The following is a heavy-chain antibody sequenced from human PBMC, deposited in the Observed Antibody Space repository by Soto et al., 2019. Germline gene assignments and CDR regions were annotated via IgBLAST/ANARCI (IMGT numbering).Heavy chain of an antibody. CDR1: GGSISSSSYY. D-gene: IGHD4-17*01. Sequence: SETLSLTCTVSGGSISSSSYYWGWIRQPPGKGLEWIGSIYYSESTYYNPSLKSRVTISVDTSKNQFSLKLSPVTAADTAVYYCARLRGGIMTTVTKRVFPPQNYFDYWGQGTLVTVSS. CDR2: IYYSEST. J-gene: IGHJ4*02. CDR3: ARLRGGIMTTVTKRVFPPQNYFDY. V-gene: IGHV4-39*01.